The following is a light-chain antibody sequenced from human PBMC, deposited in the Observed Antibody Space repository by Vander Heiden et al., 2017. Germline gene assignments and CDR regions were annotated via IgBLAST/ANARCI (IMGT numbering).Light chain of an antibody. J-gene: IGLJ2*01. CDR3: GAWDSSLSGVV. CDR2: DIN. CDR1: SSNIGNNY. V-gene: IGLV1-51*01. Sequence: QPVLTQPPSLSAAPGQKGTISCSGSSSNIGNNYVSWYQQIPGTAPKLLIYDINKRPSGIPDRFSGSRSGKSATLDITGLQTGDEADYYCGAWDSSLSGVVFGGGTKLTVL.